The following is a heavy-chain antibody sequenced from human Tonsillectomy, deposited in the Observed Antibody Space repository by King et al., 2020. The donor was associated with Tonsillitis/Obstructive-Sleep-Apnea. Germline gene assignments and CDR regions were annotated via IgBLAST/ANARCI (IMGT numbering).Heavy chain of an antibody. V-gene: IGHV4-31*03. CDR3: ARGATLGLGMGPYWYFDL. D-gene: IGHD1-26*01. CDR2: IYYSGST. CDR1: GGSISSGGYY. J-gene: IGHJ2*01. Sequence: VQLQESGPGLVKPSQTLSLTCTVSGGSISSGGYYWSWIRQHPGKGLEWIGYIYYSGSTYYNPSLKSRVTISVDTSKNQFSVKLSSLTAADTAVYSCARGATLGLGMGPYWYFDLWGRGTLVTVSS.